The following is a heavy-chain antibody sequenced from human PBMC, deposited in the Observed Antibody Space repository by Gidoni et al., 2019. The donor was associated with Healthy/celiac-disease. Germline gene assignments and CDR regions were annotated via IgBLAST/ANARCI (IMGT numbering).Heavy chain of an antibody. CDR1: GGSISSSSYY. CDR2: IYYSGST. D-gene: IGHD3-22*01. V-gene: IGHV4-39*01. J-gene: IGHJ4*02. CDR3: ARGYYYDSSGYFDY. Sequence: QLQLQESCPGLVKPSETLPPTCTVSGGSISSSSYYWGWIRQPPGKGVEWIGSIYYSGSTYYNPSLKSRVTISVDTSKNQFSLKLSSVTAADTAVYYCARGYYYDSSGYFDYWGQGTLVTVSS.